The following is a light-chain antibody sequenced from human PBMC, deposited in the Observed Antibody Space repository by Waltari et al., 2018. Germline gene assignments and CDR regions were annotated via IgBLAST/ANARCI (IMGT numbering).Light chain of an antibody. CDR3: QQSYSTPQST. V-gene: IGKV1-39*01. CDR2: AAC. J-gene: IGKJ5*01. Sequence: DIQMTQFPSSLSAAVGDRVTITCRASQNINKYLNWYQHKPGKAPKLRIYAACSFLSWVPSRCSGSVSGTDFPLTISSLQPEDFATYYCQQSYSTPQSTFGQGTRLQIK. CDR1: QNINKY.